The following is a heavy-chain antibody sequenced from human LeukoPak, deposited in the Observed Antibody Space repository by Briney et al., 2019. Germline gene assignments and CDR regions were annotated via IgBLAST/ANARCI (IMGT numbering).Heavy chain of an antibody. D-gene: IGHD6-6*01. V-gene: IGHV4-61*03. J-gene: IGHJ5*02. Sequence: PSETLSLTCTVSGGSVSSPDSYWSWIRQPPGKGLEWIGNVYYIGTTTYNSSLETRVTISVDKSKNHFSLILTSVTAADTAIYFCARNTSSSPWFDPWGQGTLVTVSS. CDR1: GGSVSSPDSY. CDR3: ARNTSSSPWFDP. CDR2: VYYIGTT.